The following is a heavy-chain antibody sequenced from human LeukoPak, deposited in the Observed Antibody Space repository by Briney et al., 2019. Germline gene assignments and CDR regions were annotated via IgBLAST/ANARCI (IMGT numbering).Heavy chain of an antibody. V-gene: IGHV1-2*02. Sequence: GASVKVSCKASGYTFTAYYIHWVRQAPGQGLEWMGLINPNSGGTNYAQNFQGRVTMTSDTSTYTTHMELSRLRSGDTAVYYCARSDVVVVTATTHFDYWGQGTLVTVSS. CDR3: ARSDVVVVTATTHFDY. CDR1: GYTFTAYY. J-gene: IGHJ4*02. D-gene: IGHD2-15*01. CDR2: INPNSGGT.